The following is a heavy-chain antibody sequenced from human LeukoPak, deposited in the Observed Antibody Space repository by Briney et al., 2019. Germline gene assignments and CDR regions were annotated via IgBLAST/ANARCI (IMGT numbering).Heavy chain of an antibody. J-gene: IGHJ5*02. V-gene: IGHV4-61*02. CDR3: AVAGTRWFDP. CDR1: GGSISSGTYY. Sequence: KPSETLSLTCTVSGGSISSGTYYWNWIRQPAGKGLEWIGRIYTSGSTNYNPSLKSRVTISVDTSKNQFSLKLSSVTAADTAVYYCAVAGTRWFDPWGQGTLVTVSS. CDR2: IYTSGST. D-gene: IGHD6-19*01.